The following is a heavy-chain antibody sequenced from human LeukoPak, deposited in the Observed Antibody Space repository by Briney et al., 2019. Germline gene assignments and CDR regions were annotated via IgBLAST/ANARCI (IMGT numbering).Heavy chain of an antibody. J-gene: IGHJ4*02. CDR2: ISGSGDST. CDR1: GFTFSSYA. V-gene: IGHV3-23*01. D-gene: IGHD2-21*02. CDR3: AKDFRGVTAIVYYFDY. Sequence: GGSLRLSCAASGFTFSSYAMSWVRQAPGKGLEWVSAISGSGDSTYYADSVKGRFTISRDNSKNTPYLQMNSLRAEDTAVYYCAKDFRGVTAIVYYFDYWGQGTLVTVSS.